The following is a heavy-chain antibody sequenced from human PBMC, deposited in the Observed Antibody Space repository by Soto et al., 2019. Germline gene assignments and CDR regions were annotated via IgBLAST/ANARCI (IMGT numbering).Heavy chain of an antibody. Sequence: QVQLQESGPGLVKPSGTLSLTCAVSSGSISSSNWWSWVRQPPGKGLEWIGEIYHSGSTNYNPSLKSRVTISVDKSKNQFSLKLSSVTAADTAVYYCARGDCSGGSCYSSAEYFQHWGQGTLVTVSS. CDR1: SGSISSSNW. CDR2: IYHSGST. J-gene: IGHJ1*01. V-gene: IGHV4-4*02. D-gene: IGHD2-15*01. CDR3: ARGDCSGGSCYSSAEYFQH.